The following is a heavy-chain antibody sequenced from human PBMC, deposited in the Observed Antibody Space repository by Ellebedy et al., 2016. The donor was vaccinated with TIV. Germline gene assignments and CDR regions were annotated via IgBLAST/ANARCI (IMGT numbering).Heavy chain of an antibody. Sequence: PGGSLRLSCVASGFTFSDYYMSWIRQAPGKGLEWVSTISTSSSYTKCADSVKGRFTVSRDDAKNSLYLHMNSLKAEETAVYYCAVGFSSGYWGQGTLVTVSS. CDR3: AVGFSSGY. V-gene: IGHV3-11*06. CDR1: GFTFSDYY. D-gene: IGHD6-19*01. J-gene: IGHJ4*02. CDR2: ISTSSSYT.